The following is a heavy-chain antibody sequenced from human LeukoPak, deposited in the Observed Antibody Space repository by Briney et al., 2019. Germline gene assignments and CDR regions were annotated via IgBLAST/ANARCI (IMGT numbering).Heavy chain of an antibody. J-gene: IGHJ4*02. CDR2: IDPSDSYT. Sequence: GESLKISCKGSGYSFTSYWITWVRQMPGKGLEWLGRIDPSDSYTDYSPSFQGHVTISADKSISTAYLQWSSLKASDTAMYYCARTYDSSGYRDYWGQGTLVTVSS. CDR3: ARTYDSSGYRDY. V-gene: IGHV5-10-1*01. CDR1: GYSFTSYW. D-gene: IGHD3-22*01.